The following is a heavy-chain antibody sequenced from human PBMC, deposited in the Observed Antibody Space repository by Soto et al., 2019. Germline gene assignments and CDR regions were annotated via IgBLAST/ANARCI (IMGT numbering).Heavy chain of an antibody. CDR1: GFTFSSNW. V-gene: IGHV3-74*01. CDR2: IDNDGSSR. Sequence: EVQLVESGGGLVQPGGSLRLSCAASGFTFSSNWMHWVRQGPGKGLVWVSRIDNDGSSRDYADSVKGRFTISRDNAKNNLYQELRCLRDEDTAVYYCATGSCWYSPDYLGQGTLVTVSS. J-gene: IGHJ4*02. CDR3: ATGSCWYSPDY. D-gene: IGHD6-19*01.